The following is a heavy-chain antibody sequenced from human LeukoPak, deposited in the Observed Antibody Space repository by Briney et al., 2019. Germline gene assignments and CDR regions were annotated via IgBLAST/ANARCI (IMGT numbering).Heavy chain of an antibody. CDR2: INHSGST. D-gene: IGHD3-22*01. V-gene: IGHV4-34*01. CDR1: GGSFSGYY. Sequence: SETLSLTCAVYGGSFSGYYWSWIRRPPGKGLEWIGEINHSGSTNYNPSLKSRVTISVDTSKNQFSLKLSSVTAADTAVYYCARGRGPYYDSSGYYRWGQGTLVTVSS. J-gene: IGHJ4*02. CDR3: ARGRGPYYDSSGYYR.